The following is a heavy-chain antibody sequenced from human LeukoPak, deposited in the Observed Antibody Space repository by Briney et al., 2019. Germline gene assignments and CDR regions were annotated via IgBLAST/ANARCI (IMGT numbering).Heavy chain of an antibody. Sequence: SVKLSCKASGGTFSSYAISWVRQAPGQGLEWMGGIIPIFCTANYAQKFQGRVTITTDESTSTAYMELSSLRSEDTAVYYCAREDRLRFLEWTGGYYYYYMDVWGKGATVTVSS. CDR2: IIPIFCTA. CDR1: GGTFSSYA. J-gene: IGHJ6*03. D-gene: IGHD3-3*01. CDR3: AREDRLRFLEWTGGYYYYYMDV. V-gene: IGHV1-69*05.